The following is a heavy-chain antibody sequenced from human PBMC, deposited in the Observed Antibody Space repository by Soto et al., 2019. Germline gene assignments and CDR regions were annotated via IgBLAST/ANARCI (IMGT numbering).Heavy chain of an antibody. D-gene: IGHD6-25*01. CDR1: GVTFSSYA. Sequence: SVKVSCKASGVTFSSYAISWVRQAPGQGLEWMGGIIPIFGTANYAQKFKGRVTITADESTSTAYMELSSLRSADTAVYYGAGGPSQVRNGFDPWGQGTLVTVSS. CDR2: IIPIFGTA. V-gene: IGHV1-69*13. CDR3: AGGPSQVRNGFDP. J-gene: IGHJ5*02.